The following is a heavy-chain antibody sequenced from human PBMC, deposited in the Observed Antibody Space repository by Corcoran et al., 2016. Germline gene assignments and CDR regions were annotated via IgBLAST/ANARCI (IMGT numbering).Heavy chain of an antibody. CDR3: ARGPAGVLLGFGEQGDYGMDV. Sequence: EVQLLESGGGLVQPGGSLRLSCAASGFPFSSYAMSWVRQAPGKGLEWVSAISGSGGSTYYADSVKGRFTISRDNSKNTLYLQMNSLRAEDTAVYYCARGPAGVLLGFGEQGDYGMDVWGQGTTVTVSS. CDR1: GFPFSSYA. V-gene: IGHV3-23*01. J-gene: IGHJ6*02. CDR2: ISGSGGST. D-gene: IGHD3-10*01.